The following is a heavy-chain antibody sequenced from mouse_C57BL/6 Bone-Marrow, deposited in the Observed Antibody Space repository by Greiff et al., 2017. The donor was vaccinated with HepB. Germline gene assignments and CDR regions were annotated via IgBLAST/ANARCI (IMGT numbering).Heavy chain of an antibody. V-gene: IGHV1-63*01. CDR3: ARRYYGSIPPYYYAMDY. D-gene: IGHD1-1*01. CDR1: GYTFTNYW. CDR2: IYPGGGYT. J-gene: IGHJ4*01. Sequence: VQLQQSGAELVRPGTSVKMSCKASGYTFTNYWIGWAKQRPGHGLEWIGDIYPGGGYTNYNEKFKGKATLTADKSSSTAYMQFSSLTSEDSAIYYCARRYYGSIPPYYYAMDYWGQGTSVTVSS.